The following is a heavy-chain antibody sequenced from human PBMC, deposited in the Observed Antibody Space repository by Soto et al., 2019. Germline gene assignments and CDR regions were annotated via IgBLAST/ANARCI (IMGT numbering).Heavy chain of an antibody. V-gene: IGHV1-2*04. Sequence: ASVKVSCKASGYTFTGYYMHWVRQAPGQGLEWMGWINPNSGGTNYAQKFQGWVTMTRDTSISTAYMELSRLRPDDTAVYYCARTLRRGPPFDYWGQGTLVTVSS. CDR3: ARTLRRGPPFDY. CDR2: INPNSGGT. CDR1: GYTFTGYY. D-gene: IGHD3-10*01. J-gene: IGHJ4*02.